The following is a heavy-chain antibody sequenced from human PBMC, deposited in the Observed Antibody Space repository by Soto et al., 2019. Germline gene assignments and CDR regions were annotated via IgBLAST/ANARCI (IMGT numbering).Heavy chain of an antibody. V-gene: IGHV3-48*03. CDR2: ISSSGSTI. Sequence: GGSLRLSCAASGFTFSSYEMNWVRQAPGKGLEWVSYISSSGSTIYYADSVKGRFTISRDNAKNSLYLQMNSLRAEDTAVYYCARDRAHYTAMVGLDYWGQGTLGTVSS. D-gene: IGHD5-18*01. CDR1: GFTFSSYE. CDR3: ARDRAHYTAMVGLDY. J-gene: IGHJ4*02.